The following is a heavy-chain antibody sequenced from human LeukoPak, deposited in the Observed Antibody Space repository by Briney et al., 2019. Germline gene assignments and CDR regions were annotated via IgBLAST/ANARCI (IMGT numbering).Heavy chain of an antibody. Sequence: SQTLSLTCTVSGDSISSGTYYWSWIRQPAGKGLEWIGRIYTSGSTNYNPSLKSRVTISVDTSKNQFSLKLDSVTAADTAVYYCARAKRWLPFDYWGQGTLVTVSS. CDR1: GDSISSGTYY. V-gene: IGHV4-61*02. CDR3: ARAKRWLPFDY. J-gene: IGHJ4*02. CDR2: IYTSGST. D-gene: IGHD5-24*01.